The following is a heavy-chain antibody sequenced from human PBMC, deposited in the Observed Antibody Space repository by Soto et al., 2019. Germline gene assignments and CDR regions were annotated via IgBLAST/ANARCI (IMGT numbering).Heavy chain of an antibody. D-gene: IGHD6-6*01. J-gene: IGHJ6*02. CDR2: ISSSSSYI. V-gene: IGHV3-21*01. CDR1: GFTFKTYS. CDR3: ARDREQIDDYYYYYGMDV. Sequence: PGGALRLSWAASGFTFKTYSMNWVRQAPGKGLEWVSSISSSSSYIYYADSVKGRITISRDNAKNSLYLQMNSLRAEDTAVYYCARDREQIDDYYYYYGMDVWGQGTTVTVSS.